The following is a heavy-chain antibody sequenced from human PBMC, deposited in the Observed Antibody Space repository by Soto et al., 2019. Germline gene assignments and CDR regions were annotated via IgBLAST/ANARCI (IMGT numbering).Heavy chain of an antibody. D-gene: IGHD3-22*01. CDR2: ISTRSTTI. J-gene: IGHJ4*02. V-gene: IGHV3-48*01. Sequence: PGGSLRLSCAASGFTFSTFHMNWVRQSPGKGLEWVSHISTRSTTIYYADSVKGRFTISRDNAMNSLYLHMNSLRAEDTAVYYCARGYYDSSGYLYYFDYWGQGTLVTVSS. CDR3: ARGYYDSSGYLYYFDY. CDR1: GFTFSTFH.